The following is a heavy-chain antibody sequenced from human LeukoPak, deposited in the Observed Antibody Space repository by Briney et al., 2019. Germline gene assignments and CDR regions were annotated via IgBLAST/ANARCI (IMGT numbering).Heavy chain of an antibody. J-gene: IGHJ6*04. CDR1: GFTFSSYA. D-gene: IGHD3-10*02. CDR3: AELGITMIGGV. Sequence: GGSLRLSCAASGFTFSSYAMSWVRQAPGKGLEWVSDISGSGGSTYYADSVKGRFTISRDNAKNSLYLQMNSLRAEDTAVYYCAELGITMIGGVRGKGTTVTISS. CDR2: ISGSGGST. V-gene: IGHV3-23*01.